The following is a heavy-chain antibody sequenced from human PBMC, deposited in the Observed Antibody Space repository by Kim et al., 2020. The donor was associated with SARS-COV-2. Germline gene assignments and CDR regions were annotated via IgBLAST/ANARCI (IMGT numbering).Heavy chain of an antibody. V-gene: IGHV4-30-4*01. D-gene: IGHD3-3*01. Sequence: SETLSLTCTVSGGSISSGDYYWSWIRQPPGKGLEWIGYIYYSGSTYHNPSLKSRVTISVDTSKNQFSLKLSSVTAADTAVYYCARGEGITIFGVVIIGAFDIWGQGTMVTVSS. CDR1: GGSISSGDYY. CDR2: IYYSGST. CDR3: ARGEGITIFGVVIIGAFDI. J-gene: IGHJ3*02.